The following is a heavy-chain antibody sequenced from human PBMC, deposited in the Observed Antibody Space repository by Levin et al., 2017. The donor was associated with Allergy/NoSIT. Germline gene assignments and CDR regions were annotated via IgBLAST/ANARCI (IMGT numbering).Heavy chain of an antibody. CDR3: ARLLLYCSSTSCPRDY. Sequence: SETLSLTCTVSGGSISSSSYYWGWIRQPPGKGLEWIGSIYYSGSTYYNPSLKSRVTISVDTSKNQFSLKLSSVTAADTAVYYCARLLLYCSSTSCPRDYWGQGTLVTVSS. CDR1: GGSISSSSYY. D-gene: IGHD2-2*01. J-gene: IGHJ4*02. CDR2: IYYSGST. V-gene: IGHV4-39*01.